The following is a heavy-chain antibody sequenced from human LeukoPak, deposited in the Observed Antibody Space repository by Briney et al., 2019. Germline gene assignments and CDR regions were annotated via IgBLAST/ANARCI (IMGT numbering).Heavy chain of an antibody. V-gene: IGHV1-46*01. CDR2: INPSGGST. Sequence: ASVKVSCKASGYTFTGYYMHWVRQAPGQGLEWMGLINPSGGSTSYAQKFQGRVTMTRDTSTSTVYMELSSLRSEDTAVYYCASLSGGSYAYYGMDVWGQGTTVTVSS. CDR1: GYTFTGYY. J-gene: IGHJ6*02. D-gene: IGHD2-15*01. CDR3: ASLSGGSYAYYGMDV.